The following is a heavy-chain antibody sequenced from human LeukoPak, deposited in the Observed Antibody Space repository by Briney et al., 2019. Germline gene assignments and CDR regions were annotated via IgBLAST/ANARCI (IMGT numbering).Heavy chain of an antibody. Sequence: ASVKVSCTASGYTFTVYYMHWVRQAPGQGLEWMGWINPNRGGTNYAQKFQGRVTMTRDTSISTAYMELSRLRSDDTAVYYCARDTILAVAGLENDDYWGQGTLVTVSS. J-gene: IGHJ4*02. CDR1: GYTFTVYY. D-gene: IGHD6-19*01. CDR2: INPNRGGT. V-gene: IGHV1-2*02. CDR3: ARDTILAVAGLENDDY.